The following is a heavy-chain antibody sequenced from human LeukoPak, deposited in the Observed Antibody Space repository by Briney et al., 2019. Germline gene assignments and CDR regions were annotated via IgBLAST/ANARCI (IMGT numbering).Heavy chain of an antibody. CDR1: GYTFTSYY. CDR3: ARDGNNPYPYYYYGMDV. Sequence: ASVKVSCKASGYTFTSYYMHWVRQAPGQGLEWMGGIIPIFGTANYAQKFQGRVTITADESTSTAYMELSSLRSEDTAVYYCARDGNNPYPYYYYGMDVWGQGTTVTVSS. CDR2: IIPIFGTA. D-gene: IGHD1-14*01. V-gene: IGHV1-69*13. J-gene: IGHJ6*02.